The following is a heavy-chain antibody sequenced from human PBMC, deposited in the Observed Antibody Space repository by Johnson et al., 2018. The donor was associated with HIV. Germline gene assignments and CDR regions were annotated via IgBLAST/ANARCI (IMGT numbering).Heavy chain of an antibody. CDR2: ITSTGITV. J-gene: IGHJ3*01. D-gene: IGHD3-10*01. CDR1: GFTFSDYY. V-gene: IGHV3-11*04. Sequence: QVLLVESGGGLVKPGGSLRLSCAASGFTFSDYYMSWIRQAPGKGLEWVSYITSTGITVYYSASVKGRFTISRDNAKNSVYLQMNSLEAEDTAVYYCARAPEVRGVDAFDVWGQGTVVTVSS. CDR3: ARAPEVRGVDAFDV.